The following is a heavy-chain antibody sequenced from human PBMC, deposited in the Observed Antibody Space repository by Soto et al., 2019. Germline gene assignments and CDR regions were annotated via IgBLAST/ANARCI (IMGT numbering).Heavy chain of an antibody. Sequence: PGESMKISCNGSGYIFTSYWIGWVRQMPGKGLEWMGIIYPGDSDTRYSPSFQGQVTISADKSISTAYLQWSSLKASDTAMYYCARGSGYCSSTSCYDMDVWGQGTTVTVSS. CDR2: IYPGDSDT. CDR3: ARGSGYCSSTSCYDMDV. V-gene: IGHV5-51*01. J-gene: IGHJ6*02. D-gene: IGHD2-2*01. CDR1: GYIFTSYW.